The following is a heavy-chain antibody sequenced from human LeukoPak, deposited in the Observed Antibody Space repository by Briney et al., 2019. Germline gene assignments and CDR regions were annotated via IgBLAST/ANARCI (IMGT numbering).Heavy chain of an antibody. Sequence: GGSLRLSCAASGFTFSSYSMNWVRQAPGKGLEWVSSISSSSSYIYYAESVKGRFTISRDNAKSSLYLQMNSLRAEDTAVYYCARVRRVTKDFDYWGQGTLVTVSS. CDR1: GFTFSSYS. CDR3: ARVRRVTKDFDY. J-gene: IGHJ4*02. CDR2: ISSSSSYI. D-gene: IGHD4-17*01. V-gene: IGHV3-21*01.